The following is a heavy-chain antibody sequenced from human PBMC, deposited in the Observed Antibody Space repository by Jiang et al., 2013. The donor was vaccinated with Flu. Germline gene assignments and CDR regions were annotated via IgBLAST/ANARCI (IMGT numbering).Heavy chain of an antibody. J-gene: IGHJ4*02. Sequence: GPGLVKPSETLSLTCTVSGGSISTHYWSWIRIRQPPGKGLEWIGYIYDTGSTNYNPSLKSRVTISLDTSKNQFSLKLYSVTAADTAVYYCAREEYSFDSSGYYFNFWGQGIPVTVSS. V-gene: IGHV4-59*11. CDR2: IYDTGST. CDR1: GGSISTHY. CDR3: AREEYSFDSSGYYFNF. D-gene: IGHD6-19*01.